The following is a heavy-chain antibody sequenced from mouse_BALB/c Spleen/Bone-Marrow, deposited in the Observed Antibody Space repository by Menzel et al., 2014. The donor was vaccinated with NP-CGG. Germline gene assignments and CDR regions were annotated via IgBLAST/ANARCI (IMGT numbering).Heavy chain of an antibody. CDR3: ARRVPYHFDY. V-gene: IGHV1-4*02. J-gene: IGHJ2*01. Sequence: VQPQQSAAELARPGASVKMSCKASGYTLISYTMHWVRPRPGQGLEWIGYINPNSGYTEYNQKFKDKTTLTADTSSNTAYLLLSSLTSEDSVVYYCARRVPYHFDYWGQGTTLTVSS. D-gene: IGHD2-10*01. CDR1: GYTLISYT. CDR2: INPNSGYT.